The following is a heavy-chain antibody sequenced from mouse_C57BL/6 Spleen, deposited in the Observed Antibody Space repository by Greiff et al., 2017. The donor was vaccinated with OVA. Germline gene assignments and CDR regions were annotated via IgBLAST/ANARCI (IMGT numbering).Heavy chain of an antibody. CDR2: IDPSDSYT. V-gene: IGHV1-69*01. J-gene: IGHJ1*03. CDR3: ARSWSSHWYYDV. Sequence: QVQLQQPGAELVMPGASVKLSCKASGYTFTSYWMHWVKQRPGQGLEWIGEIDPSDSYTNYNQKFKGKSTLTVDKSSSTAYMQLSSLTSEYSAVYYCARSWSSHWYYDVWGTGTTVTVSS. CDR1: GYTFTSYW.